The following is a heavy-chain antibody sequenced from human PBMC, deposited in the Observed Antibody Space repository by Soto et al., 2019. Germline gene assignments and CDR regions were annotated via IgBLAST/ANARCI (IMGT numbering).Heavy chain of an antibody. CDR1: GFTFSSYG. Sequence: QVQLVESGGGVVQPGRSLRLSCAASGFTFSSYGMHWVRQAPGKGLEWVAVISYDGSNKYYADSVKGRFTISRDNSKNTLYLQMNSLRAEDTAVYYCAKDWGVDNYVPPSFDYWGQGTLVTVSS. CDR3: AKDWGVDNYVPPSFDY. CDR2: ISYDGSNK. J-gene: IGHJ4*02. V-gene: IGHV3-30*18. D-gene: IGHD3-10*02.